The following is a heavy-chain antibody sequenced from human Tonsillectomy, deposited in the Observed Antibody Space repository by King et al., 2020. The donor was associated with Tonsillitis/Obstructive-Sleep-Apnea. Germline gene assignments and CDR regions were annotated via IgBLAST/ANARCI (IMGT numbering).Heavy chain of an antibody. CDR1: GDSISSSSYY. Sequence: QLQESGPGLVKPSETLSLTCTVSGDSISSSSYYWGWIRQPPGKGLEWIGLIYYSGSTYYNPSLKSRVTISVDTSKNQFSLKLTSVTAADTAVYHCGYYYHRRGYHYWGQGTLVTISS. CDR2: IYYSGST. D-gene: IGHD3-22*01. J-gene: IGHJ4*02. V-gene: IGHV4-39*01. CDR3: GYYYHRRGYHY.